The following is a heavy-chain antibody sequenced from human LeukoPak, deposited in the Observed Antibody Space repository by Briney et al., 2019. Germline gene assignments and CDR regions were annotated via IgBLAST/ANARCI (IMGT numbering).Heavy chain of an antibody. CDR3: ARVSGYDPNWFDP. D-gene: IGHD5-12*01. CDR1: GGSISSGGYC. Sequence: SQTLSLTCTVSGGSISSGGYCWNWIRQHPGKGLEWIGYIYYSGSTYYNPSLKSRVTISVDTSKNQFSLKLSSVTAADTAVYYCARVSGYDPNWFDPWGQGTLVTVSS. J-gene: IGHJ5*02. CDR2: IYYSGST. V-gene: IGHV4-31*03.